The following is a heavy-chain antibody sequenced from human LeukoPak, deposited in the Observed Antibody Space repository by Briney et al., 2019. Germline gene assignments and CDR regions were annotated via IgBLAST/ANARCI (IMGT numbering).Heavy chain of an antibody. V-gene: IGHV3-30-3*01. CDR2: ISYDGSNK. D-gene: IGHD1-26*01. Sequence: GRSLRLSCAASGFTFSSYAMHWVRQAPGKGLEWVAVISYDGSNKYYADSVKGRFTISRDNSKNTLYLQMNSLRAEDTAMYYCARHTSGSYHAPLDYWGQGTLVTVSS. CDR3: ARHTSGSYHAPLDY. J-gene: IGHJ4*02. CDR1: GFTFSSYA.